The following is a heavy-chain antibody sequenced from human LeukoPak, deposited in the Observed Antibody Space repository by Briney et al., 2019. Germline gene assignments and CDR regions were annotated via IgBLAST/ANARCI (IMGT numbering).Heavy chain of an antibody. CDR2: ISSSGSTI. D-gene: IGHD3-10*01. Sequence: GWSLRLSCAASGFTFSSYEMNWVRQAPGRGLEWVSCISSSGSTICHADTVKGPFTISSDLAMNSVSLEMNGLRAKDTAVDYCTELGITIIGGVWGKGTTVTISS. J-gene: IGHJ6*04. CDR3: TELGITIIGGV. V-gene: IGHV3-48*03. CDR1: GFTFSSYE.